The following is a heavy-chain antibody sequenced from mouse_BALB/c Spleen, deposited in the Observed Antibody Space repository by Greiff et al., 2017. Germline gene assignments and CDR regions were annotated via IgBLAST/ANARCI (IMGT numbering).Heavy chain of an antibody. V-gene: IGHV1-14*01. CDR3: ARGGGYDDEAGMDY. Sequence: VQLQQSGPELVKPGASVKMSCKASGYTFTSYVMHWVKQKPGQGLEWIGYINPYNDGTKYNEKFKGKATLTADTSSSTAYMELSSLTSEDSAVYYCARGGGYDDEAGMDYWGQGTSVTVSS. J-gene: IGHJ4*01. D-gene: IGHD2-2*01. CDR2: INPYNDGT. CDR1: GYTFTSYV.